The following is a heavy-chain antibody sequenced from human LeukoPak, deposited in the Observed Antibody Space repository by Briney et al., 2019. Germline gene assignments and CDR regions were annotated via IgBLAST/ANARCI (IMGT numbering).Heavy chain of an antibody. CDR2: ISSRSSTI. CDR1: GFSLSTYS. CDR3: ARDHIITVAAFDS. V-gene: IGHV3-48*04. Sequence: GGSLRLSCVASGFSLSTYSMNWVRQAPGKGLEWISYISSRSSTIYYADSVKGRFTVSRDNARNSLSLQMNSLRADDTAVYYCARDHIITVAAFDSWGQGTLVSVSS. J-gene: IGHJ4*02. D-gene: IGHD6-19*01.